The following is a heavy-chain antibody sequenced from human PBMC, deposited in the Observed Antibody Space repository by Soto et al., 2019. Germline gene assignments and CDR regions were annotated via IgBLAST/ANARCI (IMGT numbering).Heavy chain of an antibody. Sequence: PSETLSLTCTVSGGSLSSYYWSWIRQPPWKGLEWIGYIYYSGSTNYNPSLKSRVTISVDTSKNQFSLKLSSVTAADTAVYYCARGVLRFLEWSYYGMDVWGQGTTVTVSS. CDR3: ARGVLRFLEWSYYGMDV. V-gene: IGHV4-59*01. J-gene: IGHJ6*02. CDR2: IYYSGST. CDR1: GGSLSSYY. D-gene: IGHD3-3*01.